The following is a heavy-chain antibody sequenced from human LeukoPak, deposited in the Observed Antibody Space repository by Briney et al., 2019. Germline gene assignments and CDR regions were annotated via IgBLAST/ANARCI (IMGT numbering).Heavy chain of an antibody. J-gene: IGHJ5*02. CDR2: IYTSGST. V-gene: IGHV4-4*07. D-gene: IGHD3-10*01. Sequence: SETLSLTCSVSGGAISRYYWSWIRQPAGKGLEWIGHIYTSGSTNYNPSLKSRVTMSVDTSKNQFSLKLSSVTAADTAVYYCAREGYYGPGNYYTVGLDPWGQGTLVTVSS. CDR1: GGAISRYY. CDR3: AREGYYGPGNYYTVGLDP.